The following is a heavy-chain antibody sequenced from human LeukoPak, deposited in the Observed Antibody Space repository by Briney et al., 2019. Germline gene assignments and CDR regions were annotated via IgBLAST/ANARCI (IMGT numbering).Heavy chain of an antibody. J-gene: IGHJ6*02. D-gene: IGHD1-1*01. CDR1: GYTFTSYA. V-gene: IGHV1-3*01. CDR2: INAGNGNT. CDR3: ARIPGPGHYYYGMDV. Sequence: GASVKVSCKASGYTFTSYAMHWVRQAPGQRLEWMGWINAGNGNTKYSQKFQGRVTITRDTSASTAYMELSSLRSEDTAVYYCARIPGPGHYYYGMDVWGQGTTVTVSS.